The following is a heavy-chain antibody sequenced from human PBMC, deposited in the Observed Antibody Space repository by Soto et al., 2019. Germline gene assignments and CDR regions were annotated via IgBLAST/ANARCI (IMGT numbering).Heavy chain of an antibody. J-gene: IGHJ4*02. V-gene: IGHV4-39*01. CDR1: GGSISSSSYY. CDR2: IYYSGST. CDR3: ASKTIAAAGSFDY. Sequence: WETLSLTCTVSGGSISSSSYYWGWIRLPPGKGLEWIGSIYYSGSTYYNPSLKSRVTISVDTSKNQFSLKLSSVAAADTAVYYCASKTIAAAGSFDYWGQGTLVTVSS. D-gene: IGHD6-13*01.